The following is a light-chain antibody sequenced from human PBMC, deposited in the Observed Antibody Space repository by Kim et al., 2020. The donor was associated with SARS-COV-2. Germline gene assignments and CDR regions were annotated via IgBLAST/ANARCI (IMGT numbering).Light chain of an antibody. CDR2: GAS. CDR1: QSVSSSY. V-gene: IGKV3-20*01. CDR3: QQYGSSPLT. J-gene: IGKJ4*01. Sequence: EIVLTQSPGTLSLSPGERATLSCRASQSVSSSYLAWYQQKPGQAPRLLIYGASSRATGIPDRLSGSGSGTDFTLTISRLEPEDFAVYYCQQYGSSPLTFGGGTKLEIK.